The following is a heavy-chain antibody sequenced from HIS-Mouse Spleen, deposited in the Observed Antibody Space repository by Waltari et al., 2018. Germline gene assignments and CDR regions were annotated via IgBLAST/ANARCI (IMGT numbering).Heavy chain of an antibody. V-gene: IGHV4-39*07. CDR2: IYYCGSP. D-gene: IGHD6-13*01. CDR1: GCSISSSSYY. CDR3: AREIPYSSSWYDWYFDL. Sequence: QLQLQESGPGLVKPSETLSLTCTVSGCSISSSSYYWGWIRQPPGKGLEWIGGIYYCGSPYYNPSLKSRVTISVDTSKNQFSLKLSSVTAADTAVYYCAREIPYSSSWYDWYFDLWGRGTLVTVSS. J-gene: IGHJ2*01.